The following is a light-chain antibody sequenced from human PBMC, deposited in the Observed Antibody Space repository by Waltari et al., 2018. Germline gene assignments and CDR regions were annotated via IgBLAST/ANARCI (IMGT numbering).Light chain of an antibody. CDR2: KDN. V-gene: IGLV6-57*03. CDR3: QSYDNTNYVV. J-gene: IGLJ2*01. CDR1: SGTFAANY. Sequence: FVLSQPHSVSESPGKTVPISCTRRSGTFAANYVHWYQRRPGSVPTIVIYKDNERPSGVPDRFSGSADRYSGSASLTISGLRAEDEADYCCQSYDNTNYVVFGGWTELTVL.